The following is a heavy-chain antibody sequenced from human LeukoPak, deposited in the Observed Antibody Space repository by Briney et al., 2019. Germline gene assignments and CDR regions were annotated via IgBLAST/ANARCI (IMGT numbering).Heavy chain of an antibody. CDR3: AREGGFYRPLDY. CDR1: GGSFINTNW. Sequence: SQTLSLTCGVSGGSFINTNWWTWVRQPPGKGLEWIGEVPLDGRTNYNPSLESRLTMSVDVSENQVSLKLTSVTAADTAVYYCAREGGFYRPLDYSGQGTLVTVSS. J-gene: IGHJ4*02. V-gene: IGHV4-4*02. CDR2: VPLDGRT. D-gene: IGHD3-3*01.